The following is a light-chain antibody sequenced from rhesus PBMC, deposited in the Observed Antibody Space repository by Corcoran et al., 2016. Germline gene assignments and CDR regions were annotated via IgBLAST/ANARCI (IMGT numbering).Light chain of an antibody. CDR2: KAS. V-gene: IGKV1-74*01. J-gene: IGKJ2*01. CDR3: QHGYGTPYS. Sequence: DIQMTQSPSSLSASVGDRVTITCRASENVNNYLNWYNQKPGKAPKLLIYKASTLKSGVPSRFSGGGSWTNYTFTISSLQPEDVATYYCQHGYGTPYSFGQGTKVEIK. CDR1: ENVNNY.